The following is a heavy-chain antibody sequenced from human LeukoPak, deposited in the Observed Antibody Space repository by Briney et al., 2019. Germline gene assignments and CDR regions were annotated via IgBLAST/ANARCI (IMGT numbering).Heavy chain of an antibody. CDR3: ASRRITIFGVVIMEDYYYYYGMDV. Sequence: SVKVSCKASGGTFSSYAISWVRQAPGQGLEWMGGIIPIIGTANYAQKFQGRVTITADESTSTAYMELSSLRSEDTAVYYCASRRITIFGVVIMEDYYYYYGMDVWGQGTTVTDSS. CDR1: GGTFSSYA. D-gene: IGHD3-3*01. V-gene: IGHV1-69*01. J-gene: IGHJ6*02. CDR2: IIPIIGTA.